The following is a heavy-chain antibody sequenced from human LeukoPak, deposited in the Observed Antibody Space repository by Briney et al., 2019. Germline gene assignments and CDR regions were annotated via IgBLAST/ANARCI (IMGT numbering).Heavy chain of an antibody. V-gene: IGHV3-7*01. D-gene: IGHD3-3*01. J-gene: IGHJ4*02. CDR2: IKQDGSKT. CDR3: VRRSDGDY. CDR1: GFTFSTFW. Sequence: GGSLRLSCAASGFTFSTFWMSWVRQAPGKGLEWLANIKQDGSKTYYVDSVKGRFTISRDNAKNSLYLQMNSLRAEDTAVYYCVRRSDGDYWGQGTLVTVSS.